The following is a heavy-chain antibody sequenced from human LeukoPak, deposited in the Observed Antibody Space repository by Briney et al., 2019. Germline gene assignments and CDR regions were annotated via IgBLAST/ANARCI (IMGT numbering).Heavy chain of an antibody. Sequence: NPSETLSLTCNVSGDSITSHYWNWIRQRPGKGLEWIGYIYYTGIIKYNPSLTRRVSMSVDTSKNQFFLKMKSVTAADTAVYHCARSVDYFDNTGPHMMFDYWGQGSLVTVSS. V-gene: IGHV4-59*11. CDR2: IYYTGII. D-gene: IGHD3-22*01. CDR1: GDSITSHY. CDR3: ARSVDYFDNTGPHMMFDY. J-gene: IGHJ4*02.